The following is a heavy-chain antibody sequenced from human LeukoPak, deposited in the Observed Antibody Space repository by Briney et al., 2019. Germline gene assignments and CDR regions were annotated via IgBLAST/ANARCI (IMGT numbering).Heavy chain of an antibody. CDR3: ARDVRSSGHAFDI. V-gene: IGHV4-39*07. D-gene: IGHD3-22*01. Sequence: SETLSLTCTVSGGSISSSSYYWGWIRQPPGKGLEWIGSIYYSGSTYYNPSLKSRVTISVDTSKNQFSLKLSSVTAADTAVYYCARDVRSSGHAFDIWGQGTMATVSS. J-gene: IGHJ3*02. CDR2: IYYSGST. CDR1: GGSISSSSYY.